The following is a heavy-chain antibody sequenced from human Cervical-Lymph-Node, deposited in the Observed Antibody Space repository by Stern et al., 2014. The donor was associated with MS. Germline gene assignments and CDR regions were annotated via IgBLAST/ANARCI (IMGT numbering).Heavy chain of an antibody. CDR3: GHSLVRDFTNYVPWFDP. J-gene: IGHJ5*02. Sequence: QITLKESGPMLVKPTQTLKLTCTFSGFSLSTGGVSVGWIRQPPGKALEWLALISWDDDKRYRPSLKSRLTITKDTSKNQVVLTMTNMDPVDTATYYCGHSLVRDFTNYVPWFDPWGQGTLVTVSS. CDR1: GFSLSTGGVS. D-gene: IGHD4-11*01. CDR2: ISWDDDK. V-gene: IGHV2-5*02.